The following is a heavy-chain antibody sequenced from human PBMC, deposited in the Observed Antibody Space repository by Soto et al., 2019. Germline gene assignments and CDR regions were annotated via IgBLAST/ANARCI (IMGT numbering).Heavy chain of an antibody. CDR3: ARSQGSSTSLAIYYYYYYGMEV. V-gene: IGHV1-69*01. J-gene: IGHJ6*02. Sequence: QVQLVQSGAEVKKPGSSVKVSCKASGGTFSSYAISWVRQAPGQGLEWMGGIIPISDTTNYAQKFQGRVTITADESTSTAYMELSSLRSEDTAVYYCARSQGSSTSLAIYYYYYYGMEVWGQGTTVNVSS. D-gene: IGHD2-2*01. CDR2: IIPISDTT. CDR1: GGTFSSYA.